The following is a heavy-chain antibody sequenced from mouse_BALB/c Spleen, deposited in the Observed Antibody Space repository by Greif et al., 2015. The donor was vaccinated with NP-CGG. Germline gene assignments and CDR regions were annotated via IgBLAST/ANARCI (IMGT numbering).Heavy chain of an antibody. J-gene: IGHJ4*01. CDR1: GFNIKDYY. Sequence: EVQLQQSGAELVRSGASVKLSCTASGFNIKDYYMHWVKQRPEQGLEWIGWIDPENGDTEYAPKFQGKATMTADTSSNTAYLQLSSLTFEDTAVYYCNALYDYDGGYVMDYWGQGTSVTVSS. CDR3: NALYDYDGGYVMDY. D-gene: IGHD2-4*01. CDR2: IDPENGDT. V-gene: IGHV14-4*02.